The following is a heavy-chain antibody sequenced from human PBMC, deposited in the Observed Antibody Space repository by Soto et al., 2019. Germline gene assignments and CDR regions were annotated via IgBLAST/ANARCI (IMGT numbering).Heavy chain of an antibody. J-gene: IGHJ4*02. CDR1: GFTFSSYA. CDR3: AKGRAARTWEAVDY. CDR2: LSGSGGST. V-gene: IGHV3-23*01. D-gene: IGHD6-6*01. Sequence: EVQLLESGGGLVQPGGSLRLSCAASGFTFSSYAMSWFRQAPGKGREWVSALSGSGGSTYYAVSVKGRFTISRDNSKNTLYLQMNSLRAEDTAVYYCAKGRAARTWEAVDYWGQGTLVTVSS.